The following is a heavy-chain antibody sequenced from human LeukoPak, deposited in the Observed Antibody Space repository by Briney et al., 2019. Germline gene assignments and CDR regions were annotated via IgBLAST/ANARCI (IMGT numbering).Heavy chain of an antibody. Sequence: PGGSLRLSCAASGFTFSSYSMNWVRQAPGKGLAWASYISSSGSTIYYADSVKGRFTISRDNAKNSLYLQMNSLRAEDTAVYYCAREGVEGPDAFDIWGQGTMVTVSS. J-gene: IGHJ3*02. CDR2: ISSSGSTI. CDR1: GFTFSSYS. CDR3: AREGVEGPDAFDI. V-gene: IGHV3-48*04.